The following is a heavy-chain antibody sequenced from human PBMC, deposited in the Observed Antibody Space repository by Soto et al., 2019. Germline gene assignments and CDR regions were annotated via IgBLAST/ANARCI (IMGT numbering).Heavy chain of an antibody. V-gene: IGHV3-30*18. CDR1: GFTFSSYG. CDR2: ISYYGSNK. D-gene: IGHD2-21*01. Sequence: QVQLVESGGGVVQPGRSLRLSCAASGFTFSSYGMHWVRQAPGKGLEWVAVISYYGSNKYYADSVKGRFTISRDNSKNTLYLQMNSLRAEDTAVYYCAKGGFPSYWGQGTLVTVSS. CDR3: AKGGFPSY. J-gene: IGHJ4*02.